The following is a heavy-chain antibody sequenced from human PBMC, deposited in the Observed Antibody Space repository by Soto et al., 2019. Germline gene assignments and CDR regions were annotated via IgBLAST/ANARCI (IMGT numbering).Heavy chain of an antibody. Sequence: QLQLQESGPGLVKPSETLSLTCSVSGGSISTYYWSWIRQPPGKGLEWLGDIYYSGTTNDNPSLKSRVSISVDTAENQFSLKLTSVTAADTAVYYCATVKGERMSGATRYYGIDVWGQGTTVTVSS. D-gene: IGHD1-1*01. CDR2: IYYSGTT. CDR3: ATVKGERMSGATRYYGIDV. CDR1: GGSISTYY. V-gene: IGHV4-59*01. J-gene: IGHJ6*02.